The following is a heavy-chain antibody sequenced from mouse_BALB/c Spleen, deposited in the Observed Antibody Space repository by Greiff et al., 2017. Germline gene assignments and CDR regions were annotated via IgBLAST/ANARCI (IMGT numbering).Heavy chain of an antibody. CDR1: GYSITSDYA. CDR3: ARGGYGNYNAY. CDR2: ISYSGST. J-gene: IGHJ3*01. V-gene: IGHV3-2*02. Sequence: EVQRVESGPGLVKPSQSLSLTCTVTGYSITSDYAWNWIRQFPGNKLEWMGYISYSGSTSYNPSLKSRISITRDTSKNQFFLQLNSVTTEDTATYYCARGGYGNYNAYWGQGTLVTVSA. D-gene: IGHD2-10*02.